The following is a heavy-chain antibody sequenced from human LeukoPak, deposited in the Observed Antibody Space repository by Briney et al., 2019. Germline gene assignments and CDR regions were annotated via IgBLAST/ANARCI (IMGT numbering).Heavy chain of an antibody. Sequence: SETLSLTCTVSGGSISSGSYYWSWIRQPAGKGLEWIGRIYTSGSTNYNPSLRSRVTISVDTSKNQFSLKLSSVTAADTAVYYCARDGDSFSWGQGTLVTVSS. J-gene: IGHJ5*02. CDR2: IYTSGST. CDR1: GGSISSGSYY. D-gene: IGHD3-16*02. CDR3: ARDGDSFS. V-gene: IGHV4-61*02.